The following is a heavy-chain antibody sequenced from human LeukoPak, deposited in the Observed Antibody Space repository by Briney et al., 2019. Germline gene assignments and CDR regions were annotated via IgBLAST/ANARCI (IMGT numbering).Heavy chain of an antibody. D-gene: IGHD2/OR15-2a*01. CDR2: INSDGSST. J-gene: IGHJ4*02. V-gene: IGHV3-74*01. CDR3: AKSFQEYYFDY. CDR1: GFTFSSYW. Sequence: GGSLRLSCAASGFTFSSYWMHWVRQAPGKGLVWVSRINSDGSSTSYADSVKGRFTISRDNAKNTLYLQMNSLRAEDTAVYYCAKSFQEYYFDYWGQGTLVTVSS.